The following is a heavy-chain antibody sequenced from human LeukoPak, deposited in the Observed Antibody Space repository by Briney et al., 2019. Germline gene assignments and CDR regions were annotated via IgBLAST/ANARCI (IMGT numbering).Heavy chain of an antibody. CDR1: NGSISSDTYF. J-gene: IGHJ4*02. CDR2: MSSSGIS. V-gene: IGHV4-61*10. CDR3: ARESGADYGDYSGYFDY. Sequence: SETLSLTCTVSNGSISSDTYFWSWIRQPAGKGLEWIGRMSSSGISTYSPSLKSRVTISVDTSKNQFSLKLSSVTAADTAVYYCARESGADYGDYSGYFDYWGQGTLVTVSS. D-gene: IGHD4-17*01.